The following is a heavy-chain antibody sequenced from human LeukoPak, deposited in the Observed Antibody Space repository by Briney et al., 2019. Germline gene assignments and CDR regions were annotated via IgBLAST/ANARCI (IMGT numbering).Heavy chain of an antibody. J-gene: IGHJ3*02. Sequence: GGSLRLSCAASGFTVSSNYMSWVRQAPGKGLEWVSVIYSGGSTYYADSVKGRFTISRDNSKNTLYLQMNSLRAEDTAVYYCAGGVTTVTTKGDAFDIWGQGTMVTVSS. CDR3: AGGVTTVTTKGDAFDI. V-gene: IGHV3-53*01. CDR1: GFTVSSNY. CDR2: IYSGGST. D-gene: IGHD4-17*01.